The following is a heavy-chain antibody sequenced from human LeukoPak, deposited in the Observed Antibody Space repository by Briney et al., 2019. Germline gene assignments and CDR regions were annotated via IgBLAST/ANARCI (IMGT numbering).Heavy chain of an antibody. J-gene: IGHJ4*02. CDR2: FSHRGGS. D-gene: IGHD3-22*01. V-gene: IGHV4-38-2*02. Sequence: SETLSLTCTVSGYSLSSGFFCDWIRQSPGKGLEWIGSFSHRGGSYHNPSLKSRVTISVDTSKNQFSLKLLSVTAADTAVYYCARAQDFSDSSGPNYLDFWGRGILVTVSS. CDR1: GYSLSSGFF. CDR3: ARAQDFSDSSGPNYLDF.